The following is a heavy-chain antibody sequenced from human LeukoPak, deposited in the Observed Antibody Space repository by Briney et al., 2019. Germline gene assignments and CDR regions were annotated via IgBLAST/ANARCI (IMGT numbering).Heavy chain of an antibody. J-gene: IGHJ4*02. CDR2: IRSKAYGGTT. Sequence: PGGSLRLSCTASGFTFGDYAMSWVRQAPGKGLEWVGFIRSKAYGGTTEYAASVKGRFTISRDDSKSIAYLQMNSLKTEDTAVYYCTRVATDNLIWFGGPYYFDYWGQGTLVTVSS. CDR3: TRVATDNLIWFGGPYYFDY. CDR1: GFTFGDYA. V-gene: IGHV3-49*04. D-gene: IGHD3-10*01.